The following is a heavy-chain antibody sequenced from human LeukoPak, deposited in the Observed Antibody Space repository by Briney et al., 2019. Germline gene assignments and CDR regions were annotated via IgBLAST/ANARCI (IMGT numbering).Heavy chain of an antibody. CDR1: GFTFSSYA. V-gene: IGHV3-23*01. J-gene: IGHJ6*02. D-gene: IGHD4-11*01. CDR3: AKASYRHYYYGMDV. Sequence: SGGSLRLSCAASGFTFSSYAMSWVRQAPGKGLEWLSAISGSGSSTYYADSVKGRFTISRDNSKNTLYLQMNSLRAEDTAVYYCAKASYRHYYYGMDVWGQGTTVTVSS. CDR2: ISGSGSST.